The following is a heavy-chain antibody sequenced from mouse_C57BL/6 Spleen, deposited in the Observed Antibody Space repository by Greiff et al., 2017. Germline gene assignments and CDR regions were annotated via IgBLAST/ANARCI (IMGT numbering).Heavy chain of an antibody. CDR2: IDPSDSYT. D-gene: IGHD3-2*02. V-gene: IGHV1-69*01. CDR3: ARRRVDGSGYGFAY. CDR1: GYTFTSYW. Sequence: QVQLQQPGAELVMPGASVKLSCKASGYTFTSYWMHWVKQRPGQGLEWIGEIDPSDSYTKYNQKFKDKSTLTVDKSSSTAYMQLSSLTSENCVVYYGARRRVDGSGYGFAYGGQGTLVTVSA. J-gene: IGHJ3*01.